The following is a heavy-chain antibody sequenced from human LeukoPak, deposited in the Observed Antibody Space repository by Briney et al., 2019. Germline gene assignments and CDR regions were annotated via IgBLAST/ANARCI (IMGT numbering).Heavy chain of an antibody. V-gene: IGHV4-34*01. Sequence: PSETLSLTCAVYGGSFSGYYWSWIRQPPGKGLEWIGEINHSGSTNYNPSLKSRVTISVDPSKNQFSLKRSSVTAADTAVYYCARGAYRITISWAFFDYWGQGTLVTVSS. CDR2: INHSGST. CDR3: ARGAYRITISWAFFDY. D-gene: IGHD3-3*01. CDR1: GGSFSGYY. J-gene: IGHJ4*02.